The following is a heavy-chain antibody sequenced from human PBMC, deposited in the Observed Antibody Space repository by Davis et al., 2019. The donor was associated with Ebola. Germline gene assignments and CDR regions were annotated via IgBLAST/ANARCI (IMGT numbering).Heavy chain of an antibody. D-gene: IGHD1-26*01. CDR1: GFTFSSYA. Sequence: GESLKISCAASGFTFSSYAMSWVRQAPGKGLEWVSAISGSGGSTYYADSVKGRFTISRDNSKNILYLQMSSLRAEDTAVYYCVKGIVGTAKVYWGQGTLVTVSS. CDR2: ISGSGGST. CDR3: VKGIVGTAKVY. V-gene: IGHV3-23*01. J-gene: IGHJ4*02.